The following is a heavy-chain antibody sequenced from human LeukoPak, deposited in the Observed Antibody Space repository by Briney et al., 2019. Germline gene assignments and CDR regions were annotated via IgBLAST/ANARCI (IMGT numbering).Heavy chain of an antibody. CDR2: INPNSGGT. V-gene: IGHV1-2*02. J-gene: IGHJ3*02. D-gene: IGHD4/OR15-4a*01. CDR3: ARDSGTTMVLFDI. CDR1: GYTFTGYY. Sequence: ASVKVSCKASGYTFTGYYMHWVRQAPVQGLEWMGWINPNSGGTNYAQKFQGRVTMTRDTSISTAYMELSRLRSDDTAVYYCARDSGTTMVLFDIWGQGTMVTVSS.